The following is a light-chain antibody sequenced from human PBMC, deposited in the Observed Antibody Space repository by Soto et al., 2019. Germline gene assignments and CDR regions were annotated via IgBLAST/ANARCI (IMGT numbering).Light chain of an antibody. CDR1: SSDDGGYNY. Sequence: QSALTQPASVSGSPGQSITISCTGTSSDDGGYNYVSWYQQHPGKAPKLILYDVSSRPSGVSNRFSGSKSGNTASLTISGLQAEDEADYYCSSYTSSSTLVFGAGTKLTVL. V-gene: IGLV2-14*01. CDR3: SSYTSSSTLV. J-gene: IGLJ1*01. CDR2: DVS.